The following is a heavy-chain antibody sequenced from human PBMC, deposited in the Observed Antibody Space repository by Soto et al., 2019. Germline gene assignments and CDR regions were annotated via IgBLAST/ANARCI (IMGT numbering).Heavy chain of an antibody. V-gene: IGHV4-31*03. D-gene: IGHD6-13*01. Sequence: SETLSLTCTVSGGSISSGGYYWSWIRQHPGKGLEWIGYIYYSGSTYYNPSLKSRVTISVDTSKNQFSLKLSSVTAADTAVYYCARRTLRIAAPFDYWGQGTLVTVSS. J-gene: IGHJ4*02. CDR3: ARRTLRIAAPFDY. CDR2: IYYSGST. CDR1: GGSISSGGYY.